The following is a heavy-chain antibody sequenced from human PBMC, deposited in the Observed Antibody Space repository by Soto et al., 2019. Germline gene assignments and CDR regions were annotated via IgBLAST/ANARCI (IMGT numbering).Heavy chain of an antibody. D-gene: IGHD2-2*01. J-gene: IGHJ4*02. Sequence: GGSLRLSCAASGFAFSSYAMHWVRQAPGKGLEYVSAISSNGGSTYYADSVKGRFTISRDNSKNSLYLQMNSLRAEDTAVYYCARVGLGYCSSTSCYGNPQDYLDFWGQGTLVTVSS. CDR1: GFAFSSYA. CDR2: ISSNGGST. V-gene: IGHV3-64*02. CDR3: ARVGLGYCSSTSCYGNPQDYLDF.